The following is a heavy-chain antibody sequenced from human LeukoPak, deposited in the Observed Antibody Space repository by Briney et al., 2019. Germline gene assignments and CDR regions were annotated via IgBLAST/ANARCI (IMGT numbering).Heavy chain of an antibody. D-gene: IGHD6-6*01. CDR3: ARDLYSSSSGYFDY. V-gene: IGHV3-20*01. Sequence: GGSLRLSCAASGFTFDNYGMSWVRQAPGKGLEWVSGINWNGGDTAYADSVKGRFTISRDSAKNSLYLQMNSLRAEDTALYHCARDLYSSSSGYFDYWGQGTLVTVSS. CDR2: INWNGGDT. CDR1: GFTFDNYG. J-gene: IGHJ4*02.